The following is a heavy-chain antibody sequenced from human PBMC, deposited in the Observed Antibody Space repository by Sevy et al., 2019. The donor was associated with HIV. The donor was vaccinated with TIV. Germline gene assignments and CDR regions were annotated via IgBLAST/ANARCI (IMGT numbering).Heavy chain of an antibody. CDR3: ASSSMAARPREYNWFDP. J-gene: IGHJ5*02. D-gene: IGHD6-6*01. V-gene: IGHV1-69*13. Sequence: ASVKVSCKASGGTFSSYAISWVRQAPGQGLEWMGGIIPIFGTANYAQKFQGRVTITADESTSTAYMELSSLRSEDTAVYYCASSSMAARPREYNWFDPWGQGTLVTVSS. CDR1: GGTFSSYA. CDR2: IIPIFGTA.